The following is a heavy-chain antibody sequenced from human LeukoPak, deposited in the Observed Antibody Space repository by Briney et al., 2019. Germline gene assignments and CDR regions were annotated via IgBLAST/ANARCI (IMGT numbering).Heavy chain of an antibody. CDR2: IKSKTEGGTT. J-gene: IGHJ4*02. V-gene: IGHV3-15*01. CDR1: GFTFSTYW. Sequence: AGGSLRLSCAASGFTFSTYWMNWVRQAPGKGLEWVGRIKSKTEGGTTDYAAPVKGRFTISRDDSKNTLYVQMNSLKTEDTAVYYCTTGTAYSSGYHYWGQGTLVTVSS. D-gene: IGHD6-19*01. CDR3: TTGTAYSSGYHY.